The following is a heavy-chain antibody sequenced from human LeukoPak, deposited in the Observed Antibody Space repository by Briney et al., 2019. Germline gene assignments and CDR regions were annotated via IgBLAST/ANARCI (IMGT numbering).Heavy chain of an antibody. CDR3: AREGAIEYSSSSYFDY. D-gene: IGHD6-6*01. V-gene: IGHV4-39*07. Sequence: PSETLSHTCTVSGGSISSSSYYWGWIRQPPGKGLEWIGSIYYSGSTYYNPSLKSRVTISVDTSKNQFSLKLSSVTAADTAVYYCAREGAIEYSSSSYFDYWGQGTLVTVSS. CDR2: IYYSGST. J-gene: IGHJ4*02. CDR1: GGSISSSSYY.